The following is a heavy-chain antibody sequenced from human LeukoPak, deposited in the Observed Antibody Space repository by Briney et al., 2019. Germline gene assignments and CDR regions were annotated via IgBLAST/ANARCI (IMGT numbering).Heavy chain of an antibody. V-gene: IGHV4-34*01. CDR1: GDSISGYH. D-gene: IGHD6-13*01. J-gene: IGHJ4*02. CDR3: ARQDGSWSLFDY. Sequence: SETLSLTCGVYGDSISGYHWTYIRQPPGKGLEWIGEINRSGSTYYNPSLKSRVTISVDTSKNQFSLKLSSVTAADTAVYYCARQDGSWSLFDYWGQGTLVTVSS. CDR2: INRSGST.